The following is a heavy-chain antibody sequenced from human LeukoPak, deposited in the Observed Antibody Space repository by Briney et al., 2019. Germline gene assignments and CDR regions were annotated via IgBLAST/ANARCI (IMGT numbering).Heavy chain of an antibody. D-gene: IGHD3-10*01. CDR1: RGCLHNYA. V-gene: IGHV1-69*04. Sequence: SVTVSYQASRGCLHNYAISWLRPAPGPAREWVGRIIPILGIANYAQKFQGRVTITADKSTCTAYMELSSLRCEDTAVYCCARGWFGDLDDWGQGTLVTVSS. CDR2: IIPILGIA. J-gene: IGHJ4*03. CDR3: ARGWFGDLDD.